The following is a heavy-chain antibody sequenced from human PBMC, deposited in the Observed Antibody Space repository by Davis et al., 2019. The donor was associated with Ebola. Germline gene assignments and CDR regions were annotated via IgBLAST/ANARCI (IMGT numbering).Heavy chain of an antibody. J-gene: IGHJ6*02. D-gene: IGHD6-19*01. V-gene: IGHV3-30*18. Sequence: GESLKISCAASGFTFSSYGMHWVRQAPGKGLEWVAVISYDGSNKYYADSVKGRFTISRDNSKNTLYLQMNSLRTEDTAVFYCAKDSGGSGWRYYFYGMDVWGQGTTVTVSS. CDR1: GFTFSSYG. CDR2: ISYDGSNK. CDR3: AKDSGGSGWRYYFYGMDV.